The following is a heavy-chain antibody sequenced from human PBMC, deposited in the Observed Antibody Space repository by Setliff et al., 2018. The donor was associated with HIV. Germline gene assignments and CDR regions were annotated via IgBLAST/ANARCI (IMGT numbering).Heavy chain of an antibody. Sequence: GGSLRLSCAASVFTFNNYGMNWVRQAPGKGLEWVSYIGSSITSIYYADSVKGRFTISRDNAKNSVYLQMNRLRAEDTAIYYCAREALTGDAFDIWGQGTMVTVSS. CDR3: AREALTGDAFDI. V-gene: IGHV3-48*04. CDR1: VFTFNNYG. CDR2: IGSSITSI. J-gene: IGHJ3*02.